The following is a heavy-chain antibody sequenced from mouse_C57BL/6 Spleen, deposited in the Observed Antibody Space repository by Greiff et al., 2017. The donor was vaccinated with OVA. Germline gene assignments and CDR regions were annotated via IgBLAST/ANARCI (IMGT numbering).Heavy chain of an antibody. CDR3: AKEGYPRGAMDY. CDR1: GYAFSSSW. CDR2: IYPGDGDT. V-gene: IGHV1-82*01. Sequence: QVQLQQSGPELVKPGASVKISCKASGYAFSSSWMNWVKQRPGKGLEWIGRIYPGDGDTNYNGKFKGKATLTADKSSSTAYLQRSSLTSEDSAVYFCAKEGYPRGAMDYWGQGTSVTVSS. J-gene: IGHJ4*01.